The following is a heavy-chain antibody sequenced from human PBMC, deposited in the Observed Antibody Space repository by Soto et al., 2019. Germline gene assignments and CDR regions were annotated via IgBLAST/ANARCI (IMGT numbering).Heavy chain of an antibody. CDR1: GFRFGEHA. V-gene: IGHV3-49*04. CDR2: IRNTPYGGTT. Sequence: EVQLVESGGGLVAPGRSLRLSCNCSGFRFGEHAITWVRQAPGKGLEWVGFIRNTPYGGTTDYAASVRGRFTISRDDSESIAYLQMNSLKTEDSGVYYCSRGSFGYYGPWGPGTLVTVSA. CDR3: SRGSFGYYGP. D-gene: IGHD2-2*03. J-gene: IGHJ5*02.